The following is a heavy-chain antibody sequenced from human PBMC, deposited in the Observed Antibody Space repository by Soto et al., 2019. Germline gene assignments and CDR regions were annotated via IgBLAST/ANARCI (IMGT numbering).Heavy chain of an antibody. CDR2: ISYDGTNK. Sequence: QVQLVESGGGVVQPGRSLRLSCVPSGFTFSTYAMHWVRQAPGKGREWVAIISYDGTNKYYADSVKGRFTIFRDNSKNTLSLPMNSLRVEDTALYYCAKDRGRYCSGGTCSLFDSWGQGALVTVSS. CDR3: AKDRGRYCSGGTCSLFDS. V-gene: IGHV3-30*04. J-gene: IGHJ4*02. D-gene: IGHD2-15*01. CDR1: GFTFSTYA.